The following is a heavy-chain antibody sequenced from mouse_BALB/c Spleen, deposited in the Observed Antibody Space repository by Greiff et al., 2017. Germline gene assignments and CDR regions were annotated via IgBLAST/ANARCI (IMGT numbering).Heavy chain of an antibody. D-gene: IGHD2-14*01. CDR2: IDPENGDT. J-gene: IGHJ4*01. CDR1: GFNIKDYY. V-gene: IGHV14-4*02. Sequence: DVKLQESGAELVRSGASVKLSCTASGFNIKDYYMHWVKQRPEQGLEWIGWIDPENGDTEYAPKFQGKATMTADTSSNTAYLQLSSLTSEDTAVYYCNALDRYEMDYWGQGTSVTVSS. CDR3: NALDRYEMDY.